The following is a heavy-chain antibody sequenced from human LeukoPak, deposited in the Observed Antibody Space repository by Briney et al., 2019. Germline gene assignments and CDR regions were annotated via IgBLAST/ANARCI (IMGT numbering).Heavy chain of an antibody. Sequence: GASVKVSCKASGYTFTSYDINWVRQATGQGLEWMGWMNPNSGNTGYAQKFQGRVTMTRNTSISTAYMELSSLRSEDTAVYYCARVTRPKTCGGDCYYMDVWGKGTTVTVSS. D-gene: IGHD2-21*01. CDR1: GYTFTSYD. J-gene: IGHJ6*03. CDR3: ARVTRPKTCGGDCYYMDV. V-gene: IGHV1-8*01. CDR2: MNPNSGNT.